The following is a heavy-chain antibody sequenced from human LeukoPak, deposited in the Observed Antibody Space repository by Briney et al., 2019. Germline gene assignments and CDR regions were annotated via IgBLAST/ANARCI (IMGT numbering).Heavy chain of an antibody. D-gene: IGHD3-3*01. CDR3: ARAGLRFLEWLFGNFDY. CDR1: GFTFSSYS. V-gene: IGHV3-21*01. J-gene: IGHJ4*02. CDR2: ISSNSKYI. Sequence: GGSLRLSCAASGFTFSSYSMNWVRQSPGQGLEWVSSISSNSKYIHYADSVKGRFTISRDNAKNLLFLQMNSLRAEDTAVYYCARAGLRFLEWLFGNFDYWGQGTLVTVSS.